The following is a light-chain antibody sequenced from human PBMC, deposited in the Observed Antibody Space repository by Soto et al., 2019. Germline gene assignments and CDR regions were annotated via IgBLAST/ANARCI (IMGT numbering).Light chain of an antibody. CDR3: QQYNHYSGT. V-gene: IGKV1-5*01. J-gene: IGKJ1*01. Sequence: DIQMTQSPSSLSASVGDRVTITCRASQSISSYLNWYTQKPGKAPKLLIYDASSLESGVPSRFSGSGSGTDFTLTISSLQPDDFETYDCQQYNHYSGTFGQGTKVDIK. CDR2: DAS. CDR1: QSISSY.